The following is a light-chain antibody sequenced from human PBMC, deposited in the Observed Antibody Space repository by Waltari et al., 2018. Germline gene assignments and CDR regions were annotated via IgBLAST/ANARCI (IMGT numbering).Light chain of an antibody. CDR1: SSNIGRNT. V-gene: IGLV1-44*01. J-gene: IGLJ2*01. Sequence: QSVLTQPPSASGTPGQRVTLSCSGTSSNIGRNTVHWYQQLPGTAPKLLIYSNNQRPSGVPDRFSGSKSGTSASLAISGLQSEDEADYYCAAWDDSLNGRVFGGGTKLTVL. CDR3: AAWDDSLNGRV. CDR2: SNN.